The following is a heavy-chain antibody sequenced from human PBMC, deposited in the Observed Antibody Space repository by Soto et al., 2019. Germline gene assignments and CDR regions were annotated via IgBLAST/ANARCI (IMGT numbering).Heavy chain of an antibody. J-gene: IGHJ4*02. CDR2: ISAYNGNT. CDR1: GYTFTNYH. D-gene: IGHD2-15*01. V-gene: IGHV1-18*01. CDR3: ARGSPTPRE. Sequence: QVQLVQSGAEVKNPGASVKVSCKASGYTFTNYHISWVRQAPEQGLEWMGWISAYNGNTNYAQKLQGRVTMTTDTSTGTAYMELRSMRSGDTDVYYCARGSPTPREWGQGTLVTV.